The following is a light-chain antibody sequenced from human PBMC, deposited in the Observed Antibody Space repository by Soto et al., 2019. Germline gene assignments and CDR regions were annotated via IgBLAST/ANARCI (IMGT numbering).Light chain of an antibody. CDR1: SFNIENKA. CDR2: YDD. J-gene: IGLJ3*02. Sequence: QSVLTPPPSVSEAPGRRVTISCSGSSFNIENKAVNWYQQLPGKAPQLLLYYDDMLSSGVSDRFSGSKSGTSASLAISGRQSEDEADYYCAAWDDSVHGWVFGGGTKRTVL. CDR3: AAWDDSVHGWV. V-gene: IGLV1-36*01.